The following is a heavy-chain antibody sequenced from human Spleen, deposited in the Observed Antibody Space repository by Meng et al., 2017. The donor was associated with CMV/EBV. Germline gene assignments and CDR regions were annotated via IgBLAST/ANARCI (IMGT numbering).Heavy chain of an antibody. D-gene: IGHD2-2*01. Sequence: SETLSLTCSVSGGSINSKNYYWGWIRQPPGKGLEWIGSIYYGGSTYYKSSLKSRVTISVDTSKNQFSLKLKSVTAADTGVYYCARQEECRDTRCFSDPRYHYRLDAWGRGTTVTVSS. CDR1: GGSINSKNYY. CDR2: IYYGGST. CDR3: ARQEECRDTRCFSDPRYHYRLDA. V-gene: IGHV4-39*01. J-gene: IGHJ6*02.